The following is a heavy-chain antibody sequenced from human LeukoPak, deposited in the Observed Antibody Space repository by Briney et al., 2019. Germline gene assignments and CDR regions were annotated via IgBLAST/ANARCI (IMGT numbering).Heavy chain of an antibody. V-gene: IGHV5-51*01. J-gene: IGHJ3*02. CDR1: GYTYTSYW. CDR2: IYPGDSDT. Sequence: GESLKISCKGSGYTYTSYWIGWVRQMPGKGLEWMGIIYPGDSDTRYSPSFQGQVTISANKSISTAYLQWNSLKASDTAMYYCARLRPQDAFDIWGQGTMVTVSS. CDR3: ARLRPQDAFDI.